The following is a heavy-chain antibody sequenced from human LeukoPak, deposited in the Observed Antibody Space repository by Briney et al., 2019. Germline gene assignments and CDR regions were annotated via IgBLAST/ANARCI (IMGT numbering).Heavy chain of an antibody. Sequence: GGSLRLSCIASGFTFSDYWMSWVRQAPGKGLEWVANIKQDGSEKYYMDSVKGRFSISRGNAKNSLNLQMNNLRAEDTAVYCATTQTFDYWGQGTLVTVSS. CDR3: ATTQTFDY. CDR2: IKQDGSEK. J-gene: IGHJ4*02. V-gene: IGHV3-7*03. CDR1: GFTFSDYW. D-gene: IGHD2-15*01.